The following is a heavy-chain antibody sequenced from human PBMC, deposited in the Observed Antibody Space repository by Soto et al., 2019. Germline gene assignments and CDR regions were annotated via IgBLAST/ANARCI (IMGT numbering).Heavy chain of an antibody. CDR3: AKPLYNWNYFAY. CDR2: ISGSGGST. D-gene: IGHD1-20*01. J-gene: IGHJ4*02. Sequence: GGSLRLSCAASGLTFSSYAMSWVRQAPGKGLEWVSAISGSGGSTYYADSVKGRFTISRDNSKNTLYLQMNSLRAEDTAVYYCAKPLYNWNYFAYWGQGTLVTVSS. V-gene: IGHV3-23*01. CDR1: GLTFSSYA.